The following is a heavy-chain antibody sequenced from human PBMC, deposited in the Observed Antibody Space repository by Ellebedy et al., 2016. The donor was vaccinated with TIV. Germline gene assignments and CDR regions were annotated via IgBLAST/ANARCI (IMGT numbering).Heavy chain of an antibody. CDR1: GGSISSSSYY. D-gene: IGHD6-13*01. CDR2: IYYSGST. V-gene: IGHV4-39*07. Sequence: SETLSLTXTVSGGSISSSSYYWGWIRQPPGKGLEWIGSIYYSGSTYYNPSLKSRVTISVDTSKNQFSLKLSSVTAADTAVYYCARDVWQQLDYWGQGTLVTVSS. J-gene: IGHJ4*02. CDR3: ARDVWQQLDY.